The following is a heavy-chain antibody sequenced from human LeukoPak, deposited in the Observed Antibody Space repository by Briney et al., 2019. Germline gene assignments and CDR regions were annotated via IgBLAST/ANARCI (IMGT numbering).Heavy chain of an antibody. CDR3: ARDRRVRGVILLIATTRYYFDY. J-gene: IGHJ4*02. CDR2: ISSSSSYI. Sequence: GGSLRLSCAASGFTFSSYSMNWVRQAPGKGLEWVSSISSSSSYIYYADSVKGRFTISRDNAKNSLYLQMNSLRAEDAAVYHCARDRRVRGVILLIATTRYYFDYWDQGTLVTVSS. CDR1: GFTFSSYS. V-gene: IGHV3-21*01. D-gene: IGHD3-10*01.